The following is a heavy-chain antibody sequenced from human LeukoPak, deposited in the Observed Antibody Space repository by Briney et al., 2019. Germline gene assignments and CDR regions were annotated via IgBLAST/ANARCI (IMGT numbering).Heavy chain of an antibody. CDR2: ISYDGSNK. D-gene: IGHD6-13*01. CDR1: GFTFSSYG. J-gene: IGHJ4*02. Sequence: GGSLRLSCAASGFTFSSYGMHWVRQAPGKGLEWVAVISYDGSNKYYADSVKGRFTISRDNSKNTLYLQMNSLRAEDTAVYYCALQRTLWQQLLDYWGQGTLVTVSS. CDR3: ALQRTLWQQLLDY. V-gene: IGHV3-30*03.